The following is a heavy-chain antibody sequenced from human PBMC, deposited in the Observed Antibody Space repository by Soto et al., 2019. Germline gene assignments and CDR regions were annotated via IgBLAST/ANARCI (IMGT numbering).Heavy chain of an antibody. D-gene: IGHD5-18*01. CDR1: VYTLTHND. Sequence: SVKVSLKAPVYTLTHNDVSLVRQATGQGLEWMGWMNAGSGDTGYAQKFQGRVTMTSDISIATAYMELNSLTSEDTAIYYCARMESFGSLNWFEPWGQGTLVTVSS. J-gene: IGHJ5*02. CDR2: MNAGSGDT. CDR3: ARMESFGSLNWFEP. V-gene: IGHV1-8*02.